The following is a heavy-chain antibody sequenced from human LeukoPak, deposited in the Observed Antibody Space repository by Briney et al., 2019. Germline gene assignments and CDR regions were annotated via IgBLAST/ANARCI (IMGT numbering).Heavy chain of an antibody. CDR3: ARGSFTVTFPDAFDI. V-gene: IGHV1-8*03. Sequence: GASVKVSCKASGYTFTSYDINWVRQATGQGLEWMGWMNPNSGNTGYAQKFQGRVTITRDTSASTAYMELSSPRSENTAVYYCARGSFTVTFPDAFDIWGQGTMVTVSS. D-gene: IGHD4-17*01. CDR1: GYTFTSYD. J-gene: IGHJ3*02. CDR2: MNPNSGNT.